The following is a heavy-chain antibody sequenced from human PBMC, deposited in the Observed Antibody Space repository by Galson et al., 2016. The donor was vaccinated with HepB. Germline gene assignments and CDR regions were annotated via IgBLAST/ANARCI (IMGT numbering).Heavy chain of an antibody. Sequence: SLRLSCAASGFTFSNYGMAWVRQAPGKGLEWVSTISDSGANTHYADSVRGRFTISRDNSRNTLYLEVNSLRADDTALYYCARGVGGVKSMFGYWGQGTRVTVSS. CDR1: GFTFSNYG. CDR3: ARGVGGVKSMFGY. V-gene: IGHV3-23*01. CDR2: ISDSGANT. D-gene: IGHD2-8*02. J-gene: IGHJ4*02.